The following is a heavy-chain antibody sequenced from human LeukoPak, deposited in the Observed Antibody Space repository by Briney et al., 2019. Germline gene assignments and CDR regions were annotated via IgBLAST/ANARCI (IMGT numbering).Heavy chain of an antibody. D-gene: IGHD3-10*01. CDR3: SRMYYYGSGGYHDRGKYGMDV. J-gene: IGHJ6*02. CDR1: GFTFSDYY. CDR2: IYYSGST. Sequence: GSLRLSCAASGFTFSDYYMSWVRQAPGKGLEWIWYIYYSGSTSYNSSLKSRVTISVDTSKNQISLMLSSVTAADTAVNYCSRMYYYGSGGYHDRGKYGMDVWGQGTTVTASS. V-gene: IGHV4-59*01.